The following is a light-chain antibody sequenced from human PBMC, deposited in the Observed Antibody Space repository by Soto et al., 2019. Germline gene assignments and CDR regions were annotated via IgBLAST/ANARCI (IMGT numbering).Light chain of an antibody. CDR3: QQSYTTPWT. CDR2: GAS. V-gene: IGKV1-39*01. J-gene: IGKJ1*01. CDR1: QSISRY. Sequence: DIQMTQSPSSLSASVGDRVTITCRAGQSISRYLNWYQHKPGKAPNLLIYGASSLQSGVPSRFTGSGSGTDFTLTISTLQPEDFASYYCQQSYTTPWTLGQGTKVDIK.